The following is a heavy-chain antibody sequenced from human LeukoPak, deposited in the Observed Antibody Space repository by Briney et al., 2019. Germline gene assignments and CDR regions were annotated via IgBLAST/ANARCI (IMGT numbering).Heavy chain of an antibody. CDR3: ARPTWIQRSGGSRYFDY. CDR1: GGSFSGYY. CDR2: INHSGST. J-gene: IGHJ4*02. D-gene: IGHD5-18*01. V-gene: IGHV4-34*01. Sequence: PPETLSLTCAVYGGSFSGYYWSWIRQPPGKGLEWIGEINHSGSTNYNPSLKSRVTISVDTSKNQFSLKLSSVTAADTAVYYCARPTWIQRSGGSRYFDYWGQGTLVTVSS.